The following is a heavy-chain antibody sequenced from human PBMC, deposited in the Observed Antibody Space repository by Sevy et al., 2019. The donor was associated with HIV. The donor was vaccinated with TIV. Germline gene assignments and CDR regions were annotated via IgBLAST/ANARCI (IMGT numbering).Heavy chain of an antibody. Sequence: GRSLRLSCAASGFTFSNYGMHWVRQAPGKGLEWVAVIWYDGSNYDYADSVKGRFTVSRDNSKNTLYLEMKSLRPEDTAVYFCAKDFDSIAMPAFPDSWGQGTLVTVSS. D-gene: IGHD3-9*01. CDR2: IWYDGSNY. CDR3: AKDFDSIAMPAFPDS. V-gene: IGHV3-33*06. CDR1: GFTFSNYG. J-gene: IGHJ4*02.